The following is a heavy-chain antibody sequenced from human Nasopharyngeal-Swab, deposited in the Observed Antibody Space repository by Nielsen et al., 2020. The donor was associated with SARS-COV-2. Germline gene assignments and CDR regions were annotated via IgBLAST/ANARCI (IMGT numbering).Heavy chain of an antibody. J-gene: IGHJ6*03. CDR3: ASQSYNWNDGHYYYNYHMAV. CDR2: ISSSSSII. D-gene: IGHD1-1*01. Sequence: VRQAPGKGLEWVSSISSSSSIIDYADSVKGRFTISRDNAKKSLYLQMNSLRAEDTAVYYCASQSYNWNDGHYYYNYHMAVWGKGTTVTVSS. V-gene: IGHV3-48*04.